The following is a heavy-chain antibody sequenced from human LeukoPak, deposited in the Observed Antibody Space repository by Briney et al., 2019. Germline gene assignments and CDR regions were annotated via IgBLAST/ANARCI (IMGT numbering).Heavy chain of an antibody. Sequence: GASVKVSCKASGGTFSSYAISWVRQAPGQGLEWMGGVIPIFGTANYAQKFQGRVTITTDESTSTAYMELGSLRSEDTAVYYCARGSGLGSSWSSDAFDIWGQGTMVTVSS. V-gene: IGHV1-69*05. CDR1: GGTFSSYA. CDR3: ARGSGLGSSWSSDAFDI. D-gene: IGHD6-13*01. CDR2: VIPIFGTA. J-gene: IGHJ3*02.